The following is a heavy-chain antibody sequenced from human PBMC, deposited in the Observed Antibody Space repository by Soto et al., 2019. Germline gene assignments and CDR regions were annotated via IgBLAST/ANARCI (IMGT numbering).Heavy chain of an antibody. CDR3: ATGWWELLRDYYGMDV. V-gene: IGHV1-24*01. Sequence: GASVKVSCKVSGYTLTELSMHWVRQAPGKGLEWMGGFDPEDGETIYVQKFQGRVTMTEDTSTDTAYMELSSLRSEDTAVYYCATGWWELLRDYYGMDVWGQGTTVTVSS. CDR1: GYTLTELS. CDR2: FDPEDGET. D-gene: IGHD1-26*01. J-gene: IGHJ6*02.